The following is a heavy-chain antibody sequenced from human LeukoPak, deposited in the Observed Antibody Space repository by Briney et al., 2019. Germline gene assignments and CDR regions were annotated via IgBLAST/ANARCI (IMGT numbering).Heavy chain of an antibody. J-gene: IGHJ6*03. CDR2: ISSDGSST. D-gene: IGHD6-19*01. V-gene: IGHV3-74*01. CDR3: AREGVTVADMDV. CDR1: GFTFRSYW. Sequence: PGGSLRLSCAASGFTFRSYWMHWVRHAPGKGLVWVSRISSDGSSTTYADFVKGRFTISRDNAKNTLYLQMDSLRAEDTAIYYCAREGVTVADMDVWGRGTTVTVSS.